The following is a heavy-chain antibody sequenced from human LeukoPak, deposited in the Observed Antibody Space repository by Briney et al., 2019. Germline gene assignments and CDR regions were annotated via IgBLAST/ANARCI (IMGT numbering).Heavy chain of an antibody. CDR2: ISGSGGST. J-gene: IGHJ4*02. CDR3: ANFDYTGLFSY. D-gene: IGHD3-9*01. CDR1: GFTFSSYS. V-gene: IGHV3-23*01. Sequence: GGSLRLSCAASGFTFSSYSMNWVRQAPGKGLEWVSAISGSGGSTYYADSVKGRFTISRDNSKNTLYLQMNSLRAEDTAVYYCANFDYTGLFSYWGQGPLVTVSS.